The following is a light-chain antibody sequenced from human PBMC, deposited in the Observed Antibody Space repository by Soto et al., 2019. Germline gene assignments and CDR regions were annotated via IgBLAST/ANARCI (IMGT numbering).Light chain of an antibody. J-gene: IGLJ3*02. CDR1: SGHSYYA. CDR2: VDSDGSH. V-gene: IGLV4-69*01. CDR3: QTWGTGIDWV. Sequence: QPVLTQSPSASAALGASVRLTCTLSSGHSYYAIAWHQQRPEKGPRYLMKVDSDGSHTKGDGVPDRFSGSSSGAERYLIISSLQSEDEADYYCQTWGTGIDWVFGGGTKVTVL.